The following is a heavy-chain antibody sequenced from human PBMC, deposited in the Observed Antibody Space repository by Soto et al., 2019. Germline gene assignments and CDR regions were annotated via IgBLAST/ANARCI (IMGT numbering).Heavy chain of an antibody. Sequence: ALRLSCAASGFTFSSYWMNWVRKAPGKGLEWVANIKQDGSERNYVDSVKGRFTISRDNAKNLLYLQMNSLRVEDAAVYFCARDYRYPFDYWGQGTVVTVSS. D-gene: IGHD5-18*01. J-gene: IGHJ4*02. CDR2: IKQDGSER. V-gene: IGHV3-7*01. CDR1: GFTFSSYW. CDR3: ARDYRYPFDY.